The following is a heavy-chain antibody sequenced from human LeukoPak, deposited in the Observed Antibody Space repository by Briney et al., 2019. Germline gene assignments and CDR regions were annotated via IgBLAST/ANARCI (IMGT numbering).Heavy chain of an antibody. CDR3: ARGVYSSGRPYDY. CDR1: GDRFSSNSAA. D-gene: IGHD6-19*01. V-gene: IGHV6-1*01. J-gene: IGHJ4*02. Sequence: SQTLSLTCAISGDRFSSNSAAWNWIRQSPSRGLEWLVRTYYRSKWYYESAESVKSRVTITSDTSKNQFSLHLNSVTPEDTAVYFCARGVYSSGRPYDYWGQGSLVTVSS. CDR2: TYYRSKWYY.